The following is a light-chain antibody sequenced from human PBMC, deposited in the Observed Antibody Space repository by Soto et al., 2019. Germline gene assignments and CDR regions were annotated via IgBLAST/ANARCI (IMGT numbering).Light chain of an antibody. J-gene: IGKJ1*01. CDR1: QGISSY. V-gene: IGKV1-8*01. CDR3: QQYYSYPT. CDR2: AAS. Sequence: AIRMTPSPSSLSASTGDRVTITCRASQGISSYLAWYQQKPGKAPKLLIYAASTLQSGVPSRFSGSGSGTDFTLTISCLQSEDFATYYCQQYYSYPTFGQGTKV.